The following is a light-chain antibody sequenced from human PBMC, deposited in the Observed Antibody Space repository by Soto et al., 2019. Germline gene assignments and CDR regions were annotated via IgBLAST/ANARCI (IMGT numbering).Light chain of an antibody. J-gene: IGKJ5*01. V-gene: IGKV3-11*01. CDR1: QSVGSY. CDR3: QQRRYWPPIT. Sequence: EIVLTQSPATLSLSPGERATLSCRASQSVGSYLVWYQQKPGQAPRLLVYDASNRATRIPARFSGSGSGTDFTLTISSLEPEDFAVYYCQQRRYWPPITFGQGTRLEIK. CDR2: DAS.